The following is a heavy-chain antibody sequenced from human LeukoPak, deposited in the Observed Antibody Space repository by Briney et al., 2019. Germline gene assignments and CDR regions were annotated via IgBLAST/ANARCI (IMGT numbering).Heavy chain of an antibody. V-gene: IGHV1-2*06. Sequence: ASVKVSCRTSGYTFTAYNIHWVRQAPGQGLEWLARISPDRGDTIYAETFQGRVTVTRDTSLSTVHMELSRLRSDDTAIYYCVKEGMGTTPYALDAWGQGTTVTVSS. D-gene: IGHD7-27*01. CDR1: GYTFTAYN. J-gene: IGHJ6*02. CDR3: VKEGMGTTPYALDA. CDR2: ISPDRGDT.